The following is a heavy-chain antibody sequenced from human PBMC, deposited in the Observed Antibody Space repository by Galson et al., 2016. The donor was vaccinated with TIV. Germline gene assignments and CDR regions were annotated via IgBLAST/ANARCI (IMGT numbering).Heavy chain of an antibody. CDR2: VSNSGSIT. CDR3: AKGKLGVFDY. CDR1: GFTFSSYA. D-gene: IGHD3-10*01. Sequence: SLRLSCAASGFTFSSYAMSWVRQAPGKGLEWASTVSNSGSITYYVDSVKGRFTISRDNSRDTLYLQMNSLRTDDTALYYCAKGKLGVFDYWGQGTLVTVSS. V-gene: IGHV3-23*01. J-gene: IGHJ4*02.